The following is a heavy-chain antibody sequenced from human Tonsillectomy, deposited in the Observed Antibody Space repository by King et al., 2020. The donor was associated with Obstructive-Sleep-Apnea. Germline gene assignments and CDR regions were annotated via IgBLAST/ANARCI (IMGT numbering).Heavy chain of an antibody. CDR1: GFTFSSYG. V-gene: IGHV3-30*18. D-gene: IGHD1-26*01. CDR3: AKDPVGATTDAFDI. Sequence: QLVQSGGGVVQPGRSLRLSCAASGFTFSSYGMHWVRQAPGKGLEWVAVISYDGSNKYYADSVKGRFTISRDNSKNTLYLQMNSLRAEDTAVYYCAKDPVGATTDAFDIWGQGTMVTVSS. J-gene: IGHJ3*02. CDR2: ISYDGSNK.